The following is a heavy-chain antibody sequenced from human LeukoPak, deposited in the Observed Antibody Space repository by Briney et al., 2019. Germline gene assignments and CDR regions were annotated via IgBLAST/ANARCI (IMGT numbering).Heavy chain of an antibody. J-gene: IGHJ6*02. CDR1: VGSISSGNDY. D-gene: IGHD3-3*01. CDR3: ARVIHTPAKNYDFWSGYPYYYYGMDV. Sequence: PSQTLSLTCTVAVGSISSGNDYWSWIRQPPGKGLEWIGEINHSGSTNYNASLKSRVTISVDTSKNQFSLKLSSVTAADTAVYYCARVIHTPAKNYDFWSGYPYYYYGMDVWGQGTTVTVSS. V-gene: IGHV4-30-4*01. CDR2: INHSGST.